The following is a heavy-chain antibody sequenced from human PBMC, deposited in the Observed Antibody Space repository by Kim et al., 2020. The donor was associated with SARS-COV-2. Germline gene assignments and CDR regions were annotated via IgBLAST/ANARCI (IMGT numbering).Heavy chain of an antibody. CDR3: AKSGSYYYLYFVGYFDL. CDR1: GFTFSSYA. D-gene: IGHD1-26*01. J-gene: IGHJ2*01. Sequence: GGSLRLSCAASGFTFSSYAMSWVRQAPGKGLEWVSAISGSGGSTYYADSVKGRFTISRDNSKNTLYLQMNSLRAEDTAVYYCAKSGSYYYLYFVGYFDLWGRGTLVTVSS. CDR2: ISGSGGST. V-gene: IGHV3-23*01.